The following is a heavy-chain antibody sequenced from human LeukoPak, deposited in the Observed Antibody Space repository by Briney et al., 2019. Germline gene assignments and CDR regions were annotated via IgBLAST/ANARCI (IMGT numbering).Heavy chain of an antibody. CDR1: GFRFTIYD. Sequence: GGSLRLPCVTTGFRFTIYDMHWVRQAPGKGLEWVAFIGYGGSNKYYADSVKGRFTIARDNSKNTLYLQMNSLRAEDTAVYYCAKYIGSGPSYYYYYMDVWGKGTTVTVSS. J-gene: IGHJ6*03. D-gene: IGHD6-19*01. V-gene: IGHV3-30*02. CDR2: IGYGGSNK. CDR3: AKYIGSGPSYYYYYMDV.